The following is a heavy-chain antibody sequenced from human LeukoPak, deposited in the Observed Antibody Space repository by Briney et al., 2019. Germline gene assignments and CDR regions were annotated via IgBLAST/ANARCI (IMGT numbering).Heavy chain of an antibody. V-gene: IGHV3-30*02. CDR2: IRYDGSNK. CDR3: ARAKRNGFDI. J-gene: IGHJ3*02. CDR1: GFTFSSYG. Sequence: HPGGSLRLSCAASGFTFSSYGMHWVRQAPGKGLEWVAFIRYDGSNKYYADSVKGRFTISRDNAMNSVYLQMNSLRAEDTAVYYCARAKRNGFDIWGQGTMVTVSS.